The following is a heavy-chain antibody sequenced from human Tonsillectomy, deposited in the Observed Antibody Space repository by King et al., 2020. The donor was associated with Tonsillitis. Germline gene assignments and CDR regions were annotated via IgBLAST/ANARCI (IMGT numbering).Heavy chain of an antibody. CDR3: AKDGREGIAAAGTLNWFDP. J-gene: IGHJ5*02. Sequence: VQLVESGGGVVQPGRSLRLSCAASGFTFSSYGMHWVRQAPGKGLEWVAVISYDGSNKYYADSVKGRFTISRDNSKNTLYLQMNSLRAEDTAVYYCAKDGREGIAAAGTLNWFDPWGQGTLVTVSS. D-gene: IGHD6-13*01. CDR2: ISYDGSNK. CDR1: GFTFSSYG. V-gene: IGHV3-30*18.